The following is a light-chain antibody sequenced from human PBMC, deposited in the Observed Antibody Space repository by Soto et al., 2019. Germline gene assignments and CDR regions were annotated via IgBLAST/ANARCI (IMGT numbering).Light chain of an antibody. V-gene: IGLV2-14*01. Sequence: QSVLTQPASVSGSPGQSITISCTGTFSDTNTYNFVSWFRQHPGKAPKLMIYDVSSRPSGVSDRFSGSKSGKTASLTISGLQAEDEADYYCCIYTGTSWVLGGGTKVTVL. J-gene: IGLJ3*02. CDR2: DVS. CDR3: CIYTGTSWV. CDR1: FSDTNTYNF.